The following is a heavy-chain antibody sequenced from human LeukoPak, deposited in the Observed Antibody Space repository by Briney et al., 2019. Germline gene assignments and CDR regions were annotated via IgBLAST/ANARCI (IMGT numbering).Heavy chain of an antibody. V-gene: IGHV4-34*12. J-gene: IGHJ5*02. D-gene: IGHD5-12*01. CDR2: IVHFGRT. CDR1: GGSFSGYY. CDR3: ARHPRTVTSVVATGWFDP. Sequence: KSSETLSLTCAVYGGSFSGYYWSWLRQAPGKGLEWIGEIVHFGRTNYNPSLKSRVALSVDTSKNQFSLRLTSVTAADTAVYYCARHPRTVTSVVATGWFDPWGQGTLVTVSS.